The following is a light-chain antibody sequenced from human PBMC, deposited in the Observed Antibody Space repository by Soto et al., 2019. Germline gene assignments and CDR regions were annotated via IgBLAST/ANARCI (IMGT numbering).Light chain of an antibody. J-gene: IGLJ2*01. Sequence: QLVLTQSSSGSASLGSSVKLTCTLSSGHSTYIIAWHQQQPGKAPRYLMKLEGSGSYNKGSGIPDRFSGSSSGADRYLTISNLQFEDEADYYCETWDTNVVVFGGGTKLTVL. V-gene: IGLV4-60*02. CDR3: ETWDTNVVV. CDR2: LEGSGSY. CDR1: SGHSTYI.